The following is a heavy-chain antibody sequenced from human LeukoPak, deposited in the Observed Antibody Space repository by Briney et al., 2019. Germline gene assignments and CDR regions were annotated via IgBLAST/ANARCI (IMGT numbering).Heavy chain of an antibody. D-gene: IGHD2-2*01. CDR1: GFTFSSYW. V-gene: IGHV3-21*04. Sequence: GGSLRLSCAASGFTFSSYWMSWVRQAPGKGLEWVSSISSSSSYIYYADSVKGRFTISRDNSKNTLYLQMNSLRAEDTAVYYCAKVSRIVVVPAAIRENWFDPWGQGTLVTVSS. J-gene: IGHJ5*02. CDR2: ISSSSSYI. CDR3: AKVSRIVVVPAAIRENWFDP.